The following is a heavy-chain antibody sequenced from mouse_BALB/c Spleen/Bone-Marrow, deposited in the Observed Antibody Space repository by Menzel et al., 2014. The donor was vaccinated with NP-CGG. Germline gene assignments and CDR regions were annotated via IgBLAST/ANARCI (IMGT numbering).Heavy chain of an antibody. CDR1: GYTFTSYW. D-gene: IGHD1-1*01. CDR3: ARQITTVGYAMDY. J-gene: IGHJ4*01. CDR2: INPSTGYT. V-gene: IGHV1-7*01. Sequence: QVQLKQSGAELAKPGASVKMSCKASGYTFTSYWMHWVKQRPGQGLEWIGYINPSTGYTEYNQKFKDKATLTADKSSNTAYMQLSSLTSEDSAVYYCARQITTVGYAMDYWGQGTSVTVSS.